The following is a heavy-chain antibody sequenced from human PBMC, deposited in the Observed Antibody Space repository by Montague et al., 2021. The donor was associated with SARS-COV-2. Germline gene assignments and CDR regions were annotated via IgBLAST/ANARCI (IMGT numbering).Heavy chain of an antibody. J-gene: IGHJ5*02. CDR1: GGSINSNSYY. Sequence: SETLSLTCTVSGGSINSNSYYWGWIRQPPGKGLEWIGSIYYSGSTYYNPSLKSRVTISVDTSKNQFSLKLSSVTAADTAVYYCARGVTMIVVVMRYNWFDPWGQRTLVTVSS. D-gene: IGHD3-22*01. CDR2: IYYSGST. CDR3: ARGVTMIVVVMRYNWFDP. V-gene: IGHV4-39*01.